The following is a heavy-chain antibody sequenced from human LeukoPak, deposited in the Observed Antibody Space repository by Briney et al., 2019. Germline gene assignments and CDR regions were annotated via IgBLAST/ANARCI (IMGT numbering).Heavy chain of an antibody. D-gene: IGHD4-17*01. CDR3: ARSPTVTILFDY. J-gene: IGHJ4*02. Sequence: SETLSLTCTVSGDXISSYYWSWIRQPPGKGLEWIAYIYYSGSTNYNPSLKSRVNISIDTSKNQFSLNLSSVTAADTAVYYCARSPTVTILFDYWGQGTLVTVSS. CDR2: IYYSGST. V-gene: IGHV4-59*01. CDR1: GDXISSYY.